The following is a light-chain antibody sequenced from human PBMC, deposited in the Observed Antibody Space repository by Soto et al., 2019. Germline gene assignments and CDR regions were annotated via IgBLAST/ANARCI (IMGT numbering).Light chain of an antibody. CDR1: QSVSSN. V-gene: IGKV3-15*01. Sequence: EIVMKQSPATLSVSPGERATLSCRASQSVSSNLAWYQQKPGQAPRLLIYGASTRATGIPARYSGSGSGTQFTITISSLQSEDFAVYYCQQYNNWPLYTFGQGTKLEIK. CDR2: GAS. J-gene: IGKJ2*01. CDR3: QQYNNWPLYT.